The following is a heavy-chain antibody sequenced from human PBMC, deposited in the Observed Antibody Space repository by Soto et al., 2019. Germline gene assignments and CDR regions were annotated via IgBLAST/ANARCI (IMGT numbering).Heavy chain of an antibody. D-gene: IGHD3-16*01. CDR2: ISAYNGNT. V-gene: IGHV1-18*01. CDR1: GYTFTSYG. CDR3: ARVSIMITFGGAARGFDP. J-gene: IGHJ5*02. Sequence: ASVKVSCKASGYTFTSYGISWVRQAPGQGLEWMGWISAYNGNTNYAQKLQGRVTMTTDTSTSTAYMELRSLRSDDTAVYYCARVSIMITFGGAARGFDPWGPGTLVTVSS.